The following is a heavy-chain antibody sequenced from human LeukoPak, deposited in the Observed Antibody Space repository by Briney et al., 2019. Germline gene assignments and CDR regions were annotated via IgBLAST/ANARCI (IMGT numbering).Heavy chain of an antibody. CDR1: RFSFSTYS. V-gene: IGHV3-48*04. Sequence: GGSLRLSCAASRFSFSTYSMNWVRQAPGKGLEWLSYISTSGTTIYYADSVKGRFTISRDNARQSLFLQMNSLGAEDTAGYYCARTDAFDMWGQGTMVTVSS. CDR3: ARTDAFDM. CDR2: ISTSGTTI. J-gene: IGHJ3*02.